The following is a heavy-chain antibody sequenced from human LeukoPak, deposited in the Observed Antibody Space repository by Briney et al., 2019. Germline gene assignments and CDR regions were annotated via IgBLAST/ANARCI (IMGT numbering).Heavy chain of an antibody. Sequence: ASVKVSCKASGYTFTSYYMHWVRQAPGQGLEWMGIINPSGGSTSYAQKFQGRVTITADESTSTAYMELSSLRSEDTAVYYCARSGLGDFWSGYYGYWGQGTLVTVSS. D-gene: IGHD3-3*01. CDR2: INPSGGST. CDR1: GYTFTSYY. CDR3: ARSGLGDFWSGYYGY. J-gene: IGHJ4*02. V-gene: IGHV1-46*01.